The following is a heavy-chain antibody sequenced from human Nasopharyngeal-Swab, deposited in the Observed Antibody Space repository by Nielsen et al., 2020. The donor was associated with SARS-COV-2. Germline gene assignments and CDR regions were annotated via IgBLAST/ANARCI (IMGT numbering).Heavy chain of an antibody. V-gene: IGHV3-73*01. J-gene: IGHJ6*02. CDR2: IRSKANSYAT. D-gene: IGHD3-22*01. Sequence: GGSLRLSCAASGFTFSGSAMHWVRQASGKGLEWVGRIRSKANSYATAYAASVKGRFTISRDNSKNTLYLQMNSLRAEDTAVYYCARVFSGYFSGMDVWGQGTTVTVSS. CDR1: GFTFSGSA. CDR3: ARVFSGYFSGMDV.